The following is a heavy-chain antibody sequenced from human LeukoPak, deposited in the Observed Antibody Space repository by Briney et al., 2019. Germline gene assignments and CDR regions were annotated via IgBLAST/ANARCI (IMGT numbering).Heavy chain of an antibody. J-gene: IGHJ3*02. V-gene: IGHV1-18*01. CDR3: ARRSSSWKAFDI. Sequence: GASVKVSCKASGGTFSSYAISWVRQAPGQGLEWMGGISAYNGNTNYAQKLQGRVTMTTDTSTSTAYMELRSLRSDDTAVYYCARRSSSWKAFDIWGQGTMVTVSS. D-gene: IGHD6-13*01. CDR2: ISAYNGNT. CDR1: GGTFSSYA.